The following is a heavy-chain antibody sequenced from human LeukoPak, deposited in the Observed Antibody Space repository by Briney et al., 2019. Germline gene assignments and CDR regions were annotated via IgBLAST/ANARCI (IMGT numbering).Heavy chain of an antibody. CDR2: ISSSGSTI. Sequence: GGSLRLSCAASGFAFSSYEMNWVRQAPGKGLEWVSYISSSGSTIYYADSVKGRFTISRDNAKNSLYLQMNSLRAEDTAVYYCAREGYEFPNWFDPWGQGTLVTVSS. J-gene: IGHJ5*02. CDR1: GFAFSSYE. D-gene: IGHD3-3*01. CDR3: AREGYEFPNWFDP. V-gene: IGHV3-48*03.